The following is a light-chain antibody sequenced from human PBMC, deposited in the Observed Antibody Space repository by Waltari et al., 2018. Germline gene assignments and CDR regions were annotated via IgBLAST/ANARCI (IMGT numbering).Light chain of an antibody. CDR1: HSVSSN. Sequence: IVMTHSPATLSVSTGERDPLFRRSSHSVSSNLTWYQQKPGKAPRLLIHDTSTRATGIPARFSGSGSGTEFTLTISSLQSEDFAVYYCQQYNNLPPITFGHGTRLEIK. J-gene: IGKJ5*01. V-gene: IGKV3-15*01. CDR2: DTS. CDR3: QQYNNLPPIT.